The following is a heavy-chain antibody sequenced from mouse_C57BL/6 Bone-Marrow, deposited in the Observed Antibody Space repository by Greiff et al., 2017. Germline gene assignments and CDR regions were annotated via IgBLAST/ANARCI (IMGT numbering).Heavy chain of an antibody. CDR3: ARRYGGSPYWYFDV. CDR1: GFTFKNTY. Sequence: EVQLQQSVAELVRPGASVKLSCTASGFTFKNTYMHWVKQRPEQGLEWIGRIDPANGNTKYAPKFQGKATLTADTSSNTAYLQPSSLTSEDTAIYYCARRYGGSPYWYFDVWGTGTTVTVSA. CDR2: IDPANGNT. D-gene: IGHD1-1*01. V-gene: IGHV14-3*01. J-gene: IGHJ1*03.